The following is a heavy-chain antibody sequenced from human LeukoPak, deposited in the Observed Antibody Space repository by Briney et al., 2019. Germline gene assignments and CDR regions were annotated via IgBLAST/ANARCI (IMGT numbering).Heavy chain of an antibody. J-gene: IGHJ4*02. V-gene: IGHV4-59*11. CDR3: ARLGGYDSFNYFDY. CDR1: GGSISSHY. D-gene: IGHD5-12*01. Sequence: SETLSLTCIVSGGSISSHYWSWIRQTPGKGLEYIGYIYYSGSTDYNPSLKSRVTISLDTSKNQFSLHLSSVTAADTAVYYCARLGGYDSFNYFDYWGQGTLVTVSS. CDR2: IYYSGST.